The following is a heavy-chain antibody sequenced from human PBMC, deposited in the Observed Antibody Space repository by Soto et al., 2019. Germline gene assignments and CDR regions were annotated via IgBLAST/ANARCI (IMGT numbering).Heavy chain of an antibody. D-gene: IGHD2-2*01. CDR1: GGSISSYY. V-gene: IGHV4-59*01. CDR2: IYYSGST. J-gene: IGHJ6*02. Sequence: SETLSLTCTVSGGSISSYYWSWIGQPPGKGLEWIGYIYYSGSTNYNPSLKSRVTISVDTSKNEFSLKLSSVTAADTAVYYCARAAGYCSSTRCYYYYYYGIDVWGQGPTVTLSS. CDR3: ARAAGYCSSTRCYYYYYYGIDV.